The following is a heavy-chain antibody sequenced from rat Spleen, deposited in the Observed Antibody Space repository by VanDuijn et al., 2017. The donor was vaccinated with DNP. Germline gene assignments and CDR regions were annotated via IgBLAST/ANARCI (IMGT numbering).Heavy chain of an antibody. CDR3: ARGVSSYYGYNSYWYFDF. J-gene: IGHJ1*01. CDR1: DYSITNNY. Sequence: EVQLQESGPGLVKPSQSLSLTCSVTDYSITNNYWGWIRKFPGNKMEWIGYINYSGSTGYNPSLKSRISITRDTSKNQFFLQLNSLTTEDTATYYCARGVSSYYGYNSYWYFDFWGPGSMVTVSS. CDR2: INYSGST. V-gene: IGHV3-1*01. D-gene: IGHD1-7*01.